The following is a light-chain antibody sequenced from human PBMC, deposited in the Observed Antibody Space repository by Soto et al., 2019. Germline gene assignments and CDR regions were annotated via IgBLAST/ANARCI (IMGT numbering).Light chain of an antibody. Sequence: DIQMTQSPSTLSASVGDRVTITCRASQTVSSWLAWYQQKPGKAPKLLIYKASTLKSGVPSRFSGSGSGTEITLTISSLQPDDFASYYCQHYNCYSLTFGQGTKVDIK. J-gene: IGKJ1*01. CDR2: KAS. CDR1: QTVSSW. CDR3: QHYNCYSLT. V-gene: IGKV1-5*03.